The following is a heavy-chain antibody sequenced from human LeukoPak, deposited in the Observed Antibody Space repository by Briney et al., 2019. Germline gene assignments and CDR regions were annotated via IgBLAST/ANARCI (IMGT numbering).Heavy chain of an antibody. V-gene: IGHV3-48*03. Sequence: GGSLRLSCAASGFTFSSYEMNWVRQAPGKGLEWVSYISSSGSTIYYADSVKGRFTISRDNAKNSLYLQMNSLRAEDTAVYYCARDAEQWLFAFDIWGQGTLVTVSS. CDR2: ISSSGSTI. CDR1: GFTFSSYE. J-gene: IGHJ4*02. D-gene: IGHD6-19*01. CDR3: ARDAEQWLFAFDI.